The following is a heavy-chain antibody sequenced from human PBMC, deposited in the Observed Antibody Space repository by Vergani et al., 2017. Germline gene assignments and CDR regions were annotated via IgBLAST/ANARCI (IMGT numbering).Heavy chain of an antibody. CDR2: INPSGGST. V-gene: IGHV1-46*03. CDR3: ARNRATRLLWFGELLFDY. Sequence: VQLVQSGAEVKKPGASVKVSCKASGYTFTSYYMHWVRQAPGQGLEWMGIINPSGGSTSYAQKFQGIVTMTRDTSTSTVYMELSSLRSEDTAVYYCARNRATRLLWFGELLFDYWGQGTLVTVSS. CDR1: GYTFTSYY. J-gene: IGHJ4*02. D-gene: IGHD3-10*01.